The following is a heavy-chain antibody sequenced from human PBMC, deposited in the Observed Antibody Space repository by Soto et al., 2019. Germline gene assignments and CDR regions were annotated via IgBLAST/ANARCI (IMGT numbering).Heavy chain of an antibody. V-gene: IGHV3-30*03. Sequence: QVQLVESGGGVVQPGRSLRLSCAASGFTVSSYGMHWVRQAPGKGLEWVAVISRDGGTKYYADSVKGRFTISKDNSRNTLFLEMNSLRGDDMAVYYCTGEVASGYWGQGTLSPSPQ. CDR1: GFTVSSYG. J-gene: IGHJ4*02. CDR2: ISRDGGTK. D-gene: IGHD2-8*02. CDR3: TGEVASGY.